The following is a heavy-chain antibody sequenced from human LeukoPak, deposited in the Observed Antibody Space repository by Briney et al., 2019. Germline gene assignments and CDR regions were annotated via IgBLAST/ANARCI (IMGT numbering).Heavy chain of an antibody. D-gene: IGHD5-24*01. CDR3: ARDYLVATRDYCYYYGMDV. Sequence: ASVKVSCKASGGTFSSYAISWVRQAPGQGLEWMGRIIPILGIANYAQKFQGRVTITADKSTSTAYMELSSLRSEDTAVYYCARDYLVATRDYCYYYGMDVWGQGTTVTVSS. CDR2: IIPILGIA. CDR1: GGTFSSYA. V-gene: IGHV1-69*04. J-gene: IGHJ6*02.